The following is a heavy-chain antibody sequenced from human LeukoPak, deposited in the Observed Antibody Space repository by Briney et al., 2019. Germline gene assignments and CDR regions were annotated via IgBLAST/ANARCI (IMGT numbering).Heavy chain of an antibody. Sequence: PGGSLRLSCAASGFTFDDYGMSWVRQAPGKGLEWVSGINWNGGSTGYADSVKGRFTISRDNAKNSLYLQMNSLRAEDTALYYCARSDDSSGYYYFGYWGQGTLVTVSS. CDR1: GFTFDDYG. J-gene: IGHJ4*02. D-gene: IGHD3-22*01. V-gene: IGHV3-20*04. CDR2: INWNGGST. CDR3: ARSDDSSGYYYFGY.